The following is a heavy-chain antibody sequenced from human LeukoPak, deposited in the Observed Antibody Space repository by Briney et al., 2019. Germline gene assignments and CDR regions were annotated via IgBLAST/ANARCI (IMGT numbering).Heavy chain of an antibody. V-gene: IGHV3-30*03. CDR3: VRAYCSASDCFDAFYL. D-gene: IGHD2-15*01. Sequence: GGSLRLSCVASGFPLETYGMHWVRQAPGKGLEWLTVASFDSSHKIYADSVKGRFRISRDNSANTVFLQMNSLRSEDTAVYHCVRAYCSASDCFDAFYLWGQGTLVRVSS. CDR1: GFPLETYG. CDR2: ASFDSSHK. J-gene: IGHJ3*01.